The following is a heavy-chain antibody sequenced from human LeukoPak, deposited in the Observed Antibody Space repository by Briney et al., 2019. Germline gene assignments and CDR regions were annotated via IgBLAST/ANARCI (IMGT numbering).Heavy chain of an antibody. V-gene: IGHV3-21*01. CDR2: INSNSNFM. CDR3: ARDLGQYYDTSDNWFDR. J-gene: IGHJ5*02. D-gene: IGHD3-22*01. Sequence: GGSLRLSCAASGFTFGSYSMTWVRQAPGKGLEWVALINSNSNFMNYADSVKGRFTISRDNANNTVNLQMNSLRAEDTAVYYCARDLGQYYDTSDNWFDRWGQGTLVTVSS. CDR1: GFTFGSYS.